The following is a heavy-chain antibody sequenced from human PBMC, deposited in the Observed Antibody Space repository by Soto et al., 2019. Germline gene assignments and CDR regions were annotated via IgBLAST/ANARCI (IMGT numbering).Heavy chain of an antibody. D-gene: IGHD1-7*01. V-gene: IGHV1-18*04. CDR1: GYTFTSYG. Sequence: ASVKVSCKASGYTFTSYGISWVRQAPGQGLEWMGWISAYNGNTNYAQKPQGRVTMTTDTSTSTAYMELRSLRSDDTAVYYCATVAIKTGTTNYYYYGMDVWGQGTTVTVSS. CDR2: ISAYNGNT. J-gene: IGHJ6*02. CDR3: ATVAIKTGTTNYYYYGMDV.